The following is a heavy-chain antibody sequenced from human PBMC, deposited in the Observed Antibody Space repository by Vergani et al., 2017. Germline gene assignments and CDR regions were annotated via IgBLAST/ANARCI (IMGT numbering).Heavy chain of an antibody. Sequence: QVQLQEPGPALVKPSQTLSLTCTVSGGSINTHNYYWSWIRQPAGKGLEWIGRIHTSGSTNYNPSLKSRVTMSEDTSKNQFSLNLTSVTAADTAVYFCAGGSCLGGSCYKTLFDYWGQGILVTVSS. J-gene: IGHJ4*02. CDR3: AGGSCLGGSCYKTLFDY. V-gene: IGHV4-61*02. CDR1: GGSINTHNYY. CDR2: IHTSGST. D-gene: IGHD2-15*01.